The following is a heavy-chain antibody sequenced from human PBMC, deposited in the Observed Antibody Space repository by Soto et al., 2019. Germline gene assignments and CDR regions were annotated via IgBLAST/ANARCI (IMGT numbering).Heavy chain of an antibody. Sequence: SETLSLTCAVYGGSFSGYYWSWIRQPPGKGLEWIGEINHSGSTNYNPSLKSRVTISVDTSKNQFSLKLSSVTAADTAVYYCARGRAVRGDDASYGMDVWGQGTTVTVSS. CDR3: ARGRAVRGDDASYGMDV. V-gene: IGHV4-34*01. CDR1: GGSFSGYY. J-gene: IGHJ6*02. D-gene: IGHD3-10*01. CDR2: INHSGST.